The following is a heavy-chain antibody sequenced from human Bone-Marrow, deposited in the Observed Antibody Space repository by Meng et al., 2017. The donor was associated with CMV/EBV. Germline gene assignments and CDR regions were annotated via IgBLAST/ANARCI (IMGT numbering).Heavy chain of an antibody. J-gene: IGHJ4*02. D-gene: IGHD5-18*01. CDR3: ALTSSVDTDFDY. Sequence: GSLKISCAASGFTFSSYGMHWVRQAPGKGLEWVAFIRYDGSNKYYADSVKGRFTISRDNSKNTLYLQMNSLRAEDTAVYYCALTSSVDTDFDYWGQGTLVTVSS. CDR1: GFTFSSYG. CDR2: IRYDGSNK. V-gene: IGHV3-30*02.